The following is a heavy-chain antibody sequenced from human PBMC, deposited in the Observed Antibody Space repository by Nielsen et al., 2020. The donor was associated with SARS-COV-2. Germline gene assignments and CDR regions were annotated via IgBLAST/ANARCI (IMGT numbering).Heavy chain of an antibody. CDR2: ISYDGGDE. D-gene: IGHD6-25*01. CDR3: AKAFRSSDWVRAATDI. J-gene: IGHJ4*02. Sequence: GESLKISCAASGFSFNNYGMHWVRQAPGKGLEWVAAISYDGGDEYYADSVKGRFTISRDNSKNTLYLQMNSLRAEDTAVYYCAKAFRSSDWVRAATDIWGQGTLVTVSS. V-gene: IGHV3-33*05. CDR1: GFSFNNYG.